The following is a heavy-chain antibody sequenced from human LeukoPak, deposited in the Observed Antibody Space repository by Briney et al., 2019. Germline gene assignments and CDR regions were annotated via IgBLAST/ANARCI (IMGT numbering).Heavy chain of an antibody. D-gene: IGHD1-1*01. CDR1: GFTFNNYN. CDR2: ITSSGTYI. CDR3: VRDDPGVQQERRLSPFDI. V-gene: IGHV3-21*04. J-gene: IGHJ3*02. Sequence: GGSLRLSCATSGFTFNNYNMNWVREAPGRALEWVSSITSSGTYIFYADSVKGRFTISRDDAKSSLYLQMDSLRVEDTGLYYCVRDDPGVQQERRLSPFDIWGQGTMVTVSS.